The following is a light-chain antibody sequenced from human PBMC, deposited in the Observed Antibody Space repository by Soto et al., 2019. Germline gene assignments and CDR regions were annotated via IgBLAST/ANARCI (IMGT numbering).Light chain of an antibody. V-gene: IGKV1-33*01. Sequence: DIQMTQSPSSLSASVGDRVTITCQASQDISNYLNWYQQKPGKAPKLLIYDASNLETGVPSMFSGSGSGTDFSFTISSLQPEDIATYYWQQYDNLPLTFGGGTKVEIK. CDR2: DAS. CDR3: QQYDNLPLT. J-gene: IGKJ4*01. CDR1: QDISNY.